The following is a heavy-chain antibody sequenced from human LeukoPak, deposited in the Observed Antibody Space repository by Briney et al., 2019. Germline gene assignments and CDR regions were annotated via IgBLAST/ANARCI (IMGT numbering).Heavy chain of an antibody. V-gene: IGHV4-30-2*01. D-gene: IGHD1-1*01. CDR3: VLYETGSRSFRDF. Sequence: PSQTLSLTCAVSGGSISSGGYSWSWIRQPPGKGLEWIAYFYHGGTTFYNPSLKSRVTMSVDRSRNQFSLKLESVTAADTAVYYCVLYETGSRSFRDFRSQGTLVTVSS. CDR1: GGSISSGGYS. CDR2: FYHGGTT. J-gene: IGHJ4*02.